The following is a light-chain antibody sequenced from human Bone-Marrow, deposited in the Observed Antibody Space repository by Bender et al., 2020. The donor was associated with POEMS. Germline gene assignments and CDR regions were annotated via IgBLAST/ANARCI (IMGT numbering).Light chain of an antibody. CDR2: RNN. CDR1: YSNIGSNY. J-gene: IGLJ2*01. Sequence: QSVLTQPPSASGTPVQRVTISCSGSYSNIGSNYVYWFQQLPGTAPKLLIYRNNQRPSGVPDRFSGSKSGTSASLAISGLRSEDEADYYCATWDDSLSGVVFGGGTKLTVL. V-gene: IGLV1-47*01. CDR3: ATWDDSLSGVV.